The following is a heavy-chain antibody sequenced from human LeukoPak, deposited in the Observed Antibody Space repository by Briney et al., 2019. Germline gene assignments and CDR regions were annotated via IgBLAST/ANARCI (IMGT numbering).Heavy chain of an antibody. CDR1: GFTFRSYA. CDR3: ARDGYSSGWYVGWFDP. V-gene: IGHV3-30*04. CDR2: ISYDGSNT. Sequence: PGRSLRLARAAAGFTFRSYAMHWVRQAPGKGLGWVAVISYDGSNTYYADSVKGRFTISRDNSKNTLYLQINSLRAEDSAVYYCARDGYSSGWYVGWFDPWGQGTLVTVSS. D-gene: IGHD6-19*01. J-gene: IGHJ5*02.